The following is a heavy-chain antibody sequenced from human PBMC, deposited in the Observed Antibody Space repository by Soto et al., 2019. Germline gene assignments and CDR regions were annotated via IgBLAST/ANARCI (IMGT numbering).Heavy chain of an antibody. CDR1: GFTFSSYA. CDR2: ISGSGGST. CDR3: AKVRVYDSSGYYLMNYFDY. J-gene: IGHJ4*02. V-gene: IGHV3-23*01. D-gene: IGHD3-22*01. Sequence: LRLSCAASGFTFSSYAMSWVRQAPGKGLEWVSAISGSGGSTYYADSVKGRFTISRDNSKNTLYLQMNSLRAEDTAVYYCAKVRVYDSSGYYLMNYFDYWGQGTLVTVSS.